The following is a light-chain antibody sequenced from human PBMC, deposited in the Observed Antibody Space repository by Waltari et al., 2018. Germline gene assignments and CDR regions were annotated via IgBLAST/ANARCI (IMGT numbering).Light chain of an antibody. J-gene: IGKJ4*01. CDR1: RNIRDH. CDR2: DAS. V-gene: IGKV1-39*01. Sequence: DVQVTQSPSSLSAIIGDRFTITCRASRNIRDHINWYQHRPWKAPKLLIFDASSLNSGVPLRFSGSGSGTDFTLTISSLQREDFATYYCQQSFGTPLSFGGGTRVEFK. CDR3: QQSFGTPLS.